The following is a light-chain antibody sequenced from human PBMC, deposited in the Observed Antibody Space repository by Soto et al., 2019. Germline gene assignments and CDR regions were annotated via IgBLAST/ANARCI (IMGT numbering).Light chain of an antibody. V-gene: IGKV1-5*03. Sequence: DIQMTQSPSTLSGSVGDRVTITCRASQTISSWLAWYQQKPGKAPKLLIYKASTLKSGVPSRFSGSGSGTAFTLTISSLQPDDFATYYCQHYNSYSEAFGKGTKVELK. CDR1: QTISSW. CDR3: QHYNSYSEA. CDR2: KAS. J-gene: IGKJ1*01.